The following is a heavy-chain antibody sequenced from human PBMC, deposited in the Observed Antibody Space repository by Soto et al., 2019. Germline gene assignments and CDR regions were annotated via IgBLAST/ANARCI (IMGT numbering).Heavy chain of an antibody. CDR3: ARGGYSSIWYGASKDMDV. V-gene: IGHV3-33*01. Sequence: GGSLRLSCAASGFTFRNYAMHWVRQAPGKGLEWVAVIWYDGSNKYYVDSVKGRFTISRDNSKNTLYLQVNGLRAEDTAVYYCARGGYSSIWYGASKDMDVWGQGTTVTVSS. D-gene: IGHD6-13*01. CDR1: GFTFRNYA. CDR2: IWYDGSNK. J-gene: IGHJ6*02.